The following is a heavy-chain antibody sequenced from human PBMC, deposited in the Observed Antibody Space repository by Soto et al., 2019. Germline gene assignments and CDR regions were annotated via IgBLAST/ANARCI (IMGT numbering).Heavy chain of an antibody. J-gene: IGHJ4*02. V-gene: IGHV3-7*01. CDR2: IKQDGSEK. CDR3: ARDGFSDYYGSGSYYTPDY. D-gene: IGHD3-10*01. CDR1: GFTFSSYW. Sequence: GWSLRLSCAASGFTFSSYWMSWVRQAPGKGLEWVANIKQDGSEKYYVDSVKGRFTISRDNAKNSLYLQMNSLRAEDTAVYYCARDGFSDYYGSGSYYTPDYWGQGTLVTVSS.